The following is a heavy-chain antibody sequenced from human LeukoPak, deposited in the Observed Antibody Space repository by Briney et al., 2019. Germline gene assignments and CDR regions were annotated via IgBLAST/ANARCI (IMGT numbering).Heavy chain of an antibody. CDR1: GGTFSSYA. CDR2: IIPIFGTA. V-gene: IGHV1-69*05. Sequence: GASVKVSCKASGGTFSSYAISWVRQAPGQGLEWMGGIIPIFGTANYAQKFQGRVTITTDESTSTAYMELSSLRSEDTAVYYCARDGDCSGGSCYSGPWGQGTLVTVSS. CDR3: ARDGDCSGGSCYSGP. J-gene: IGHJ5*02. D-gene: IGHD2-15*01.